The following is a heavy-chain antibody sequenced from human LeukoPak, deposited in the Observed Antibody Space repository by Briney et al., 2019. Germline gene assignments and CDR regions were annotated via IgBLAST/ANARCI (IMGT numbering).Heavy chain of an antibody. CDR3: ARGGRRGYDYVWGSYRLDY. J-gene: IGHJ4*02. D-gene: IGHD3-16*02. Sequence: SETLSLTCAVYGGSFSGYYWSWIRQPPGKGLEWIGEINHSGSTNYNPSLKSRVTISVDTSENQFSLKLSSVTAADTAVYYCARGGRRGYDYVWGSYRLDYWGQGTLVTVSS. V-gene: IGHV4-34*01. CDR2: INHSGST. CDR1: GGSFSGYY.